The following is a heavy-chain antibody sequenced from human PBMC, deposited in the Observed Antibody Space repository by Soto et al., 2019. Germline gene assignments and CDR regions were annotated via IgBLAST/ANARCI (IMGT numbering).Heavy chain of an antibody. V-gene: IGHV4-59*01. CDR3: SRERGAVASTADAFDI. CDR1: GGAIPGYY. D-gene: IGHD6-19*01. CDR2: VYFSGST. Sequence: SETLSLTCNVSGGAIPGYYWNWIRQPPGKGLEWIGYVYFSGSTKYNPSLKSRVTILVDMSKNQFSLRLTSVTSADTAVYYCSRERGAVASTADAFDIWGQGTRVTVSS. J-gene: IGHJ3*02.